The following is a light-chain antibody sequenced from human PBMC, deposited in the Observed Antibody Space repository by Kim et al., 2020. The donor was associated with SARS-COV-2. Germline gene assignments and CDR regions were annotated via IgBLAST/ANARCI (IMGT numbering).Light chain of an antibody. CDR3: QSYDSSLSAHVV. V-gene: IGLV1-40*01. CDR1: SSNIGAGYD. Sequence: VTIARNGRSSNIGAGYDVHWYQQLPGTAPKLLIYGNSNRPSGVPDRFSGSKSGTSASLAITGLQAEDEADYYCQSYDSSLSAHVVFGGGTQLAVL. J-gene: IGLJ2*01. CDR2: GNS.